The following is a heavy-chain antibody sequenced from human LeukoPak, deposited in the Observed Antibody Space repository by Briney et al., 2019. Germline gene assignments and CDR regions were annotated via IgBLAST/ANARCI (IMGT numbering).Heavy chain of an antibody. CDR1: GFTISSYW. Sequence: GGSLRLSCAASGFTISSYWMSWVRQAPGKGLEWVSYISSSGSTIYYADSVKGRFTISRDNSKNTLYLQMNSLRAEDTAVYYCAKDSGYTGYYFDYWGQGTLVTVSS. CDR3: AKDSGYTGYYFDY. D-gene: IGHD3-22*01. J-gene: IGHJ4*02. V-gene: IGHV3-23*01. CDR2: ISSSGSTI.